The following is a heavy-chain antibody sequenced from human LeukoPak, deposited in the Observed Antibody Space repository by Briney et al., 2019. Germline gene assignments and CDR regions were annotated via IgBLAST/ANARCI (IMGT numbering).Heavy chain of an antibody. Sequence: SSETLSLTCAVYGGSLSGYYWSWIRQPPGKGLEWIGEISHSGSTNYNPSLKSRVTISVDTSKNQFSLKLSSVTAADTAVYYCARVYAPYWGQGTLVTVSS. D-gene: IGHD2/OR15-2a*01. CDR1: GGSLSGYY. CDR3: ARVYAPY. J-gene: IGHJ4*02. V-gene: IGHV4-34*01. CDR2: ISHSGST.